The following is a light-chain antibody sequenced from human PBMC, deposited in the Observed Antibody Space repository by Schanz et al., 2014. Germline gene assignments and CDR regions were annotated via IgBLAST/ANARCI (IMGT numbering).Light chain of an antibody. CDR1: ESISNF. V-gene: IGKV3-11*01. CDR2: DAS. CDR3: QQRGNWPPFT. J-gene: IGKJ2*01. Sequence: EIVLTQSPATLSLSPGETATLSCRASESISNFLAWYQQKPGQPPRLLITDASNRATGIPARFSGTGSGTDFNLTISTLEPEDFAVYYCQQRGNWPPFTFGQGTKLEIK.